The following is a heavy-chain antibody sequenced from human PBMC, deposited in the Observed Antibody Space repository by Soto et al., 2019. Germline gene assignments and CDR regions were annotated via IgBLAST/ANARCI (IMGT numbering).Heavy chain of an antibody. CDR2: TYYRSKWYN. D-gene: IGHD3-3*01. V-gene: IGHV6-1*01. J-gene: IGHJ4*02. CDR1: GDSVSSNSAA. Sequence: SQTLLTCAISGDSVSSNSAAWNWIRQSPSRGLEWLGRTYYRSKWYNDYAVSVKSRITINPDTSKNQFSLQLNSVTPEDTAVYYCARDYDFWSGYFDYWGQGTLVTVSS. CDR3: ARDYDFWSGYFDY.